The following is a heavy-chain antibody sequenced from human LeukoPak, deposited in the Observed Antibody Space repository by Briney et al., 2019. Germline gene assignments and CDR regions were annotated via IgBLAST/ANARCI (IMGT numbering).Heavy chain of an antibody. V-gene: IGHV3-21*04. D-gene: IGHD6-13*01. J-gene: IGHJ4*02. Sequence: GGSLRLSCAASGFTFSSYSMNWVRQAPGKGLEWVSSISSSSSYIYYADSVKGRFTISRDNAKNSLYLQMTSLRAEDTALYYCAKVTGYSSSWYDYWGQGTLVTVSS. CDR1: GFTFSSYS. CDR2: ISSSSSYI. CDR3: AKVTGYSSSWYDY.